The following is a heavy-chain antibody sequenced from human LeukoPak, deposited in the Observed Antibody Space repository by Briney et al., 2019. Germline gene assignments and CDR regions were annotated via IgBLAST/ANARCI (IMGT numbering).Heavy chain of an antibody. CDR1: GGSISSSSYY. V-gene: IGHV4-39*01. CDR3: ARHVVSEWYFDY. J-gene: IGHJ4*02. D-gene: IGHD2-21*01. Sequence: TSETLSLTCTVSGGSISSSSYYWGWIRQPPGKGLEWIGSIYYSGSTYYNPSLKSRVTISVDTSRNQFSLKLSSVTAADTAVYYCARHVVSEWYFDYWGQGTLVTVSS. CDR2: IYYSGST.